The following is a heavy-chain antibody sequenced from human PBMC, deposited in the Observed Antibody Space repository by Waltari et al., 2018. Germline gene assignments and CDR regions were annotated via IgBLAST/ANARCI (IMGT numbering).Heavy chain of an antibody. V-gene: IGHV3-30*18. CDR1: GFTFSSYG. D-gene: IGHD2-15*01. J-gene: IGHJ3*02. CDR3: AKDHYSGAFDI. CDR2: IWYDGSNK. Sequence: QVQLVESGGGVVQPGRSLRLSCAASGFTFSSYGMHWVRQAPGKGLEWVAVIWYDGSNKYYADSVKGRFTISRDNSKNTLYLQMNSLRAEDTAMYYCAKDHYSGAFDIWGQGTMVTVSS.